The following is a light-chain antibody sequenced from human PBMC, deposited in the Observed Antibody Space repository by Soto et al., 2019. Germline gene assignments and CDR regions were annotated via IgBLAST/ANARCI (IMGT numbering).Light chain of an antibody. CDR3: QQYGRSPWT. Sequence: ESVLTQSPGTLSLSPGDRATRSCRASQSISSSYLAWYQQAPGQAPRLLIYGASSRATGIPDRFSGSGSGTDFTLTISRLEPEDFAVYYCQQYGRSPWTFGQGTKVDIK. CDR2: GAS. CDR1: QSISSSY. V-gene: IGKV3-20*01. J-gene: IGKJ1*01.